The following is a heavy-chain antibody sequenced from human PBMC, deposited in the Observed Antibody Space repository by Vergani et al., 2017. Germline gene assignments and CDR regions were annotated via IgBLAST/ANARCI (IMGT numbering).Heavy chain of an antibody. J-gene: IGHJ6*03. CDR1: GFTLSSHA. CDR3: ARSGYCTDGVCYMTYYYMDV. Sequence: QVQLEESGGGVVQPGRSLRLSCAASGFTLSSHAMHWVRQAPGKGLEWVAFIWYDGSKEYYADSVKGRFTISRDNSKNTLYLQMNSLRDADTAVYYCARSGYCTDGVCYMTYYYMDVWGKGTAVTVSS. CDR2: IWYDGSKE. D-gene: IGHD2-8*01. V-gene: IGHV3-33*01.